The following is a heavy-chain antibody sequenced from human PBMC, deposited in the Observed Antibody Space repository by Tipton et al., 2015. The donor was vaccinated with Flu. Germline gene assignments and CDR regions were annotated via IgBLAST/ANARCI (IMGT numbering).Heavy chain of an antibody. D-gene: IGHD4-17*01. V-gene: IGHV2-5*02. Sequence: VKPTQTLTLTCTFSGFSLDTHGVGVGWIRQPPGEALEWLALIYWDDDKRYSPSLKSRLSITKDTSKNQVVLILTNTSPVDTATYYFAHTRYYDYGVGYVLDFWGQGTLVTVSS. CDR3: AHTRYYDYGVGYVLDF. CDR1: GFSLDTHGVG. J-gene: IGHJ4*02. CDR2: IYWDDDK.